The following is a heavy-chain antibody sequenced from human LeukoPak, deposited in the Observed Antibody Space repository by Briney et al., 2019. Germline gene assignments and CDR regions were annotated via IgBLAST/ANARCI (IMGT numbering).Heavy chain of an antibody. CDR2: IRYDGSNK. V-gene: IGHV3-30*02. CDR1: GFTFSSYG. Sequence: GGSLRLSCAASGFTFSSYGMHWVRQAPGKGLEWVAFIRYDGSNKYYADSVKGRFTISRDNSKNTLYLQMNSLRAEDTAVYYCARGYSSGWYYFDYWGQGTLVTVSS. J-gene: IGHJ4*02. CDR3: ARGYSSGWYYFDY. D-gene: IGHD6-19*01.